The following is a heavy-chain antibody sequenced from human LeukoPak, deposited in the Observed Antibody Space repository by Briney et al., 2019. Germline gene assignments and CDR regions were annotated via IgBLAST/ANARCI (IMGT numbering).Heavy chain of an antibody. Sequence: ASVKVSCKASGYTFTSYDINWVRQATGQGLEWMGWMNPNSGNTGYAQKFQGRVTMTRNTSISTAYMELSSLRSEDTAVYYCARVYGSTYGYWFDPWGQGTLVTVSS. V-gene: IGHV1-8*01. D-gene: IGHD3-10*01. CDR2: MNPNSGNT. CDR1: GYTFTSYD. J-gene: IGHJ5*02. CDR3: ARVYGSTYGYWFDP.